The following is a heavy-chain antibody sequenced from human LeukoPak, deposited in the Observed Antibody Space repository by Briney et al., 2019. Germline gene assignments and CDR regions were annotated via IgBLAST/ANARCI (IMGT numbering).Heavy chain of an antibody. CDR3: ARDNGPYYYGSGSYYNNWFDP. D-gene: IGHD3-10*01. Sequence: PSETLSLTCSVSGGSISSYYWNWIRQPPGKGLEWIGYIYYSGSTNYNPSLKSRVTISVDTSKNQFSLKLSSVTAADTAVYYCARDNGPYYYGSGSYYNNWFDPWGQGTLVTVSS. CDR1: GGSISSYY. J-gene: IGHJ5*02. CDR2: IYYSGST. V-gene: IGHV4-59*01.